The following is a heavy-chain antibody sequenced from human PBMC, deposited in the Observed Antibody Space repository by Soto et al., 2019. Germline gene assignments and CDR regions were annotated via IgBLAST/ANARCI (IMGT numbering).Heavy chain of an antibody. CDR1: GFTFSSYG. D-gene: IGHD1-7*01. J-gene: IGHJ4*02. Sequence: QVQLVESGGGVVQPGRSLRLSCAASGFTFSSYGMHWVRQAPGKGLEWVAVISYDGSNKYYADSVKGRFTISRDNSKNTLYLQMNSLRAEDTAVYYCAKDLSDWNYRTCDYWGQGTLVTVSS. V-gene: IGHV3-30*18. CDR3: AKDLSDWNYRTCDY. CDR2: ISYDGSNK.